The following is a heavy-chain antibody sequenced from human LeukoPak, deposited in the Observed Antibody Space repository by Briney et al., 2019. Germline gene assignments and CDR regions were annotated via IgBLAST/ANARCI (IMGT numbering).Heavy chain of an antibody. J-gene: IGHJ5*02. CDR1: GGSFSGYY. CDR2: INHSGST. Sequence: SETLSLTCAVDGGSFSGYYWSWIRQPPGKGLGSIGEINHSGSTNYNPSLKSRVTISVDTSKNQFSLKLSSVTAADTAVYYCARGPLSITIFGVVPPRFDPWGQGTLVTVSS. D-gene: IGHD3-3*01. CDR3: ARGPLSITIFGVVPPRFDP. V-gene: IGHV4-34*01.